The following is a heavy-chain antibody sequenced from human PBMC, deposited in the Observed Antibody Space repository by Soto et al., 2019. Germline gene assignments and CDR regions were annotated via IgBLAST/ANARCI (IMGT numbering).Heavy chain of an antibody. D-gene: IGHD2-15*01. J-gene: IGHJ4*02. CDR1: GGSISPYY. CDR2: VYYNGNT. CDR3: ARIQGGCGGCFDY. Sequence: QVQLQESGPGLVKPSETLSLTCTVSGGSISPYYWTWIRQPPGKGLEWIGYVYYNGNTNYNPSLMSRVTMSVDTSKSQFSLKVASMTAADTAVYYCARIQGGCGGCFDYRGQGALVTVSS. V-gene: IGHV4-59*01.